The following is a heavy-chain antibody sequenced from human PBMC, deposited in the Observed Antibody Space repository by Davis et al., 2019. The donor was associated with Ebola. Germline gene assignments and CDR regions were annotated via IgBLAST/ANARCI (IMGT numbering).Heavy chain of an antibody. CDR1: GFTFSISA. CDR2: ISGSGGST. V-gene: IGHV3-23*01. Sequence: GGSLRLSCAASGFTFSISAMNWVRQTPGKGLEWVSGISGSGGSTYYADSVKGRLTISRDNSKSTLYLQMNSLRAEDTAVYYCTRGYGWTDYWGQGTLVTVSS. J-gene: IGHJ4*02. CDR3: TRGYGWTDY. D-gene: IGHD5-18*01.